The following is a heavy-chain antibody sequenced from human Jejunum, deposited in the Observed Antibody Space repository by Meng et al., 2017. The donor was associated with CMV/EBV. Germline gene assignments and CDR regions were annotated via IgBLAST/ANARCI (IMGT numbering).Heavy chain of an antibody. J-gene: IGHJ4*02. Sequence: SRRLACVVSGDSISRGDYYWNWIRHLPGKGLEWVSVIYGVGTTHYADSVKGRFTISRDNSKNTVYLQMNSLRVDDTAVYYCARTAIRGQGTLVTVSS. V-gene: IGHV3-53*01. CDR1: GDSISRGDYY. CDR3: ARTAI. CDR2: IYGVGTT.